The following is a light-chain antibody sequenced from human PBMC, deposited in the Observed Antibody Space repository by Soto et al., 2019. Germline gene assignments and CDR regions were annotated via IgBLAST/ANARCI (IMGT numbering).Light chain of an antibody. V-gene: IGLV2-14*01. CDR3: ASYTHSGTFWV. J-gene: IGLJ3*02. CDR2: EVN. CDR1: SSDVGGYNH. Sequence: QSALIQPASVSGSPGQSITISCTGTSSDVGGYNHVSWYQHHPGKTPKVIIYEVNNRPSGISYRFSASKSGNTASLTISGLQAEDEADYYCASYTHSGTFWVFGGGTKLTVL.